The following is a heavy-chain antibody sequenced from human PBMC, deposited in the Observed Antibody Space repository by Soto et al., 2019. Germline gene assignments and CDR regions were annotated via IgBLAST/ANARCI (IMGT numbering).Heavy chain of an antibody. J-gene: IGHJ4*02. CDR1: GGSISSYY. CDR3: AIRALDSSGYDFDY. CDR2: IYTSGST. Sequence: SETLSLTCTVSGGSISSYYWSWIRQPAGKGLEWIGRIYTSGSTNYNPSLKSRVTMSVDTSKNQFSLKLSSVTAADTAVYYCAIRALDSSGYDFDYWGQGTLVTVSS. D-gene: IGHD3-22*01. V-gene: IGHV4-4*07.